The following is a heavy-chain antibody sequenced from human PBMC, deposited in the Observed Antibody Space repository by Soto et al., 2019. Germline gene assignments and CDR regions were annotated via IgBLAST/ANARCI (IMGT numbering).Heavy chain of an antibody. CDR1: GGSFSGYY. D-gene: IGHD6-19*01. CDR2: INHSGST. J-gene: IGHJ4*02. Sequence: SETLSLTCAVYGGSFSGYYWSWIRQPPGKGLEWIGEINHSGSTNYNPSLKSRVTISVDTSKNQFSLKLSSVTAADTAVYYCARRASSQREDWGQGTLVTVSS. V-gene: IGHV4-34*01. CDR3: ARRASSQRED.